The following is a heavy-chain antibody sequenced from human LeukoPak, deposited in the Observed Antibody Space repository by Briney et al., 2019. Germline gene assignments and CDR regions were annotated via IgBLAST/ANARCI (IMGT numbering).Heavy chain of an antibody. CDR2: FDPEDGET. CDR1: GYTFTSYY. V-gene: IGHV1-24*01. CDR3: AMTGYSSGWWGAYFDY. J-gene: IGHJ4*02. D-gene: IGHD6-19*01. Sequence: ASVKVSCKASGYTFTSYYMHWVREAPGKGLEWMEGFDPEDGETIYAQKFQGRVTMTEDTSTDTAYMELSSLRSEDTAVYYCAMTGYSSGWWGAYFDYWGQGTLVTVSS.